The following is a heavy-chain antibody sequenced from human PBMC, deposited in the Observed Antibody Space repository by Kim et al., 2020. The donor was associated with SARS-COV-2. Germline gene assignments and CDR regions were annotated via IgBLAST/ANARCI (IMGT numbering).Heavy chain of an antibody. J-gene: IGHJ4*02. D-gene: IGHD3-3*01. CDR2: IHYTGDT. V-gene: IGHV4-59*13. Sequence: SETLSLTCTVSNDSIRSSYWSWIRQPPGKGLEWIGHIHYTGDTNYNPSLKSRVIISLDTSKNQFSLKLSSVTAADTAMYYCARVTLPYYQFLEWSGSYFDYWGQGALVTVSS. CDR1: NDSIRSSY. CDR3: ARVTLPYYQFLEWSGSYFDY.